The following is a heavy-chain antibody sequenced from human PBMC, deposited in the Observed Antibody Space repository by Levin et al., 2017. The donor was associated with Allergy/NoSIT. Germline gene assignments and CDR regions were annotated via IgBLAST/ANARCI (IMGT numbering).Heavy chain of an antibody. CDR1: GFTFSDYY. CDR3: AGGRGGEIFGVVIMCVAFDI. Sequence: AGGSLRLSCAASGFTFSDYYMSWIRQAPGKGLEWVSYISSSGSTIYYADSVKGRFTISRDNAKNSLYLQMNSLRAEDTAVYYCAGGRGGEIFGVVIMCVAFDIWGQGTMVTVSS. CDR2: ISSSGSTI. J-gene: IGHJ3*02. D-gene: IGHD3-3*01. V-gene: IGHV3-11*01.